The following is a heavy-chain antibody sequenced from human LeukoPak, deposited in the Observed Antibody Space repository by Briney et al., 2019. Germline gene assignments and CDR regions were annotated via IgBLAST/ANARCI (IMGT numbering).Heavy chain of an antibody. CDR1: GYTFTGYY. Sequence: VASVKVSCKASGYTFTGYYMHWVRQAPGQGLEWMGWINPNSGGTNYAQKFQGRVTMTRDTSISTAYMELSRLRSDDMAVYYCARNNPEVFWSGYYIGEGEDYYYYYMDVWGKGTTVTVSS. V-gene: IGHV1-2*02. CDR3: ARNNPEVFWSGYYIGEGEDYYYYYMDV. J-gene: IGHJ6*03. D-gene: IGHD3-3*01. CDR2: INPNSGGT.